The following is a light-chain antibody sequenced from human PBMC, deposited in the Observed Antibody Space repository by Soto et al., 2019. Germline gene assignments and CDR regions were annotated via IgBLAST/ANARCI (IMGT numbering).Light chain of an antibody. CDR1: QSVSSSF. Sequence: ESGLTQSPGTLSLSPGERATLSCRASQSVSSSFLAWYQLKPGQAPRLLIYGASSRATGIPDRFGGSGSAPDFTLTISRLEPEDFAVYYCQEYDSSPWTFGQGTELEIK. V-gene: IGKV3-20*01. CDR3: QEYDSSPWT. J-gene: IGKJ1*01. CDR2: GAS.